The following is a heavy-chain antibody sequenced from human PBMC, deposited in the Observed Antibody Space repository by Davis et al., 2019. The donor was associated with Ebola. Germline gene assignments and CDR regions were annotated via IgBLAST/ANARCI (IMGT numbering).Heavy chain of an antibody. CDR2: ISGSGTGT. D-gene: IGHD6-13*01. V-gene: IGHV3-23*01. Sequence: PGGSLRLSCEASGFTFSNFAMNWVRQAPGKGLEWVSAISGSGTGTYYTRSVEGRFTISRDNSKNTLYLQMNSLRAEDTAVYFCVKDRGSSNSDYWGQGTLVTVSS. CDR3: VKDRGSSNSDY. CDR1: GFTFSNFA. J-gene: IGHJ4*02.